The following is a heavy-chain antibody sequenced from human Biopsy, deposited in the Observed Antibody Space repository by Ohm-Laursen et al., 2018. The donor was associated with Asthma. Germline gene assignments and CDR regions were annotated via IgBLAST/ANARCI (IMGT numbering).Heavy chain of an antibody. V-gene: IGHV3-30*03. J-gene: IGHJ3*02. CDR3: ARTHERWTSIQDDALDI. D-gene: IGHD4-23*01. Sequence: RSLRLSCTASGFTFSIYDIHWVRQAPGKGLEWVAVISYDGGNKFYGDSVKVRFTLSRDNSRNTLYLQMNSLRVEDTAIYYCARTHERWTSIQDDALDIWGQGTMVIVSS. CDR2: ISYDGGNK. CDR1: GFTFSIYD.